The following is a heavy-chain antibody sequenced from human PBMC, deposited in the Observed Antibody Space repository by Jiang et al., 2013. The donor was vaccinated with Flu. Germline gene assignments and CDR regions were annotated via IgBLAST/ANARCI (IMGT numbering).Heavy chain of an antibody. CDR3: AKLKATRGDYRWPIDY. D-gene: IGHD4-17*01. CDR2: ISYDGNNK. J-gene: IGHJ4*02. V-gene: IGHV3-30*18. CDR1: GFTFSTYG. Sequence: QLVESGGGVVQPGKSLRLSCAASGFTFSTYGMHWVRQAPGKGLEWVAVISYDGNNKYYADSVKGRFTISRDNSKNTLYLEMNSLRAEDTAVYSCAKLKATRGDYRWPIDYWGQGTLVTVSS.